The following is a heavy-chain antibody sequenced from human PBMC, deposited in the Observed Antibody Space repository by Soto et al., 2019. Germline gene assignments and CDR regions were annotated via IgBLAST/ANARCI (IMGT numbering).Heavy chain of an antibody. CDR1: GYTFYSHS. J-gene: IGHJ6*02. CDR3: ARCIQQDYYYGMDV. Sequence: QAQLVQSGAEVKKPGASVKVSCKASGYTFYSHSISWVRQAPGQGLEWMGRISADNGNTKYAQKFRGRVTMTTDTCTSTVYMELRNLRSDDTAVYYCARCIQQDYYYGMDVWGQGTTVTVSS. CDR2: ISADNGNT. D-gene: IGHD5-18*01. V-gene: IGHV1-18*01.